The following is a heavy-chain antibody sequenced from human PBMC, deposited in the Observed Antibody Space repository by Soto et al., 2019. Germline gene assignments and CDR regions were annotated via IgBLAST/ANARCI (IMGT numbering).Heavy chain of an antibody. J-gene: IGHJ4*02. CDR3: ASPFVLRFLEWFEVFDY. V-gene: IGHV3-11*01. CDR2: ISSSGSTI. D-gene: IGHD3-3*01. Sequence: RGSLRRSCAAPGFTFSDYYMSWIRQAPGKGLEWVSYISSSGSTIYYADSVKGRFTISRDNAKNSLYLQMNSLRAEDTAVYYCASPFVLRFLEWFEVFDYWGQGTLVTVSS. CDR1: GFTFSDYY.